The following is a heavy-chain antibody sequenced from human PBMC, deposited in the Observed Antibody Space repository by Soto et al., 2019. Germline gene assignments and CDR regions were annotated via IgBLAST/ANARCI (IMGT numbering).Heavy chain of an antibody. CDR2: IYHSGST. CDR1: GGSISSGGYS. Sequence: SETLSLTCAVSGGSISSGGYSWSWIRQPPGKGLEWIGYIYHSGSTSYNPSLKSRVSISVDTSKNQFSLKLSSVTAADTAVYYCARVKWEHTFYYYPMAVWGQGTTVTVSS. CDR3: ARVKWEHTFYYYPMAV. V-gene: IGHV4-30-2*01. D-gene: IGHD1-1*01. J-gene: IGHJ6*02.